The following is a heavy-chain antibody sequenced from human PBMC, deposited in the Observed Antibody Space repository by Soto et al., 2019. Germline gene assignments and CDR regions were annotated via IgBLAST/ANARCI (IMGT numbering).Heavy chain of an antibody. Sequence: QITLEESGPARVKPTQTLTLTCTFSGFSLSTGGVGVGWIRQPPGKALERLALIYWDDDKRYSPSLRSRLTVTKDTPRTRGALTMPNRAPVDTATYYCAPGAGLRGNGKGGYFAFWGQGALVTVSP. CDR2: IYWDDDK. D-gene: IGHD3-10*01. CDR3: APGAGLRGNGKGGYFAF. J-gene: IGHJ4*02. V-gene: IGHV2-5*02. CDR1: GFSLSTGGVG.